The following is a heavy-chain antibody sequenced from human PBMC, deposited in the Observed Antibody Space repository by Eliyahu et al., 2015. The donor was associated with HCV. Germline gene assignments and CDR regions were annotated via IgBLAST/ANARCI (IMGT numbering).Heavy chain of an antibody. V-gene: IGHV3-53*01. CDR1: GFTVSSNY. D-gene: IGHD3-10*01. Sequence: EVQLVESGGGLIQPGGSLRLSCAAXGFTVSSNYMGWVRQAPGKGLEWVSVIYSGGSTYYADSVKGRFTISRDNSKNTLYLQMNSLRAEDTAVYYCTRELGTFRGVPCWGQGTLVTVSS. CDR2: IYSGGST. J-gene: IGHJ4*02. CDR3: TRELGTFRGVPC.